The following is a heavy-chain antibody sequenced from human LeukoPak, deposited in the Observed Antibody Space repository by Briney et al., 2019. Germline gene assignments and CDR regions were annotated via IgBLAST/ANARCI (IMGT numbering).Heavy chain of an antibody. CDR2: IRDSGET. CDR1: GFTFSSYA. Sequence: GRSLRLSCAASGFTFSSYAMHWVRQAPGEGLEWVSLIRDSGETFYADSVKGRFTISRDNSKNTMYLQMNRLRVEDTAVYFCARDRAVTQDWVEFDPWGQGTLVTVSS. CDR3: ARDRAVTQDWVEFDP. D-gene: IGHD4-17*01. V-gene: IGHV3-30*14. J-gene: IGHJ5*02.